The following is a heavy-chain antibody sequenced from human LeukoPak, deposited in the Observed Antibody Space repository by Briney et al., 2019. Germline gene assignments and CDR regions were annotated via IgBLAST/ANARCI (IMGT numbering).Heavy chain of an antibody. CDR3: ARATGIKVPPGY. Sequence: SETLSLTCAVYGGSFNCYYWSWIRQPPGKGLERIGEINHSGRNNYNPSLKSRVTMSLDTSKNQFSLKLSSVTAADTAVYYCARATGIKVPPGYWGQGTLVTVSS. CDR2: INHSGRN. J-gene: IGHJ4*02. CDR1: GGSFNCYY. V-gene: IGHV4-34*01. D-gene: IGHD1-1*01.